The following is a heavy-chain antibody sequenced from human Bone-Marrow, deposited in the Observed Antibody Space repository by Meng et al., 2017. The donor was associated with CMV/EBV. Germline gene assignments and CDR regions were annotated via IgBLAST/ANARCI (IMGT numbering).Heavy chain of an antibody. CDR3: ARVRVVIIKTYGMDV. CDR2: INPNSGGT. Sequence: ASVKVSCKASGYTFTGYYMHWVRQAPGQGLEWMGWINPNSGGTNYAQKFQGRVTMTRDTSISTAYMELSRLRSDDTAVYYCARVRVVIIKTYGMDVWGQGTTVTFSS. J-gene: IGHJ6*02. CDR1: GYTFTGYY. D-gene: IGHD3-3*01. V-gene: IGHV1-2*02.